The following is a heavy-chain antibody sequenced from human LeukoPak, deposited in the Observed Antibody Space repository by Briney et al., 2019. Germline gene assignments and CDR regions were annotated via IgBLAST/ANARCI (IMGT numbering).Heavy chain of an antibody. V-gene: IGHV3-23*01. CDR2: ISGSGDNT. CDR1: GFTFSSYG. D-gene: IGHD2-21*02. J-gene: IGHJ4*02. Sequence: GGSLRLSCAASGFTFSSYGISWVRQAPGKGLEWVSAISGSGDNTYYADSVKGRFTVSRDNSKNTLYVQMKSLRAEDTAVYYCAKDFVVVPGNVNYFDYWGQGTLVTVSS. CDR3: AKDFVVVPGNVNYFDY.